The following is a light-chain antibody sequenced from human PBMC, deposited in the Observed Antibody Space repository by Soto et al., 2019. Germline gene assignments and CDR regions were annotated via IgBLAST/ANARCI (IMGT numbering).Light chain of an antibody. J-gene: IGLJ3*02. CDR3: QSYDSSLSGSV. CDR1: SSNIGAGYD. CDR2: ANT. Sequence: QSVLTQTPSVSGAPGQRVTISCTGSSSNIGAGYDVHWYQQLPGTTPKLLINANTNRPSGVPDRFSGSKSGTSASLAITGLQAEDEADYYCQSYDSSLSGSVFGGGTKLTVL. V-gene: IGLV1-40*01.